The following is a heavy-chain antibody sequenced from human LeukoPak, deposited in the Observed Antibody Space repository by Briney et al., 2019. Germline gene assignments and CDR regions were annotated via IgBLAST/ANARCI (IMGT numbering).Heavy chain of an antibody. Sequence: ASVKVSCKVSGYTLTELSMHWVRQAPGKGLEWMGGFDPEDGETIYAQKFQGRVTMTGDTSTDTAYMELSSLRSEDTAVYYCATSTHYDSSGYYSPCDYWGQGTLVTVSS. J-gene: IGHJ4*02. CDR3: ATSTHYDSSGYYSPCDY. CDR2: FDPEDGET. D-gene: IGHD3-22*01. V-gene: IGHV1-24*01. CDR1: GYTLTELS.